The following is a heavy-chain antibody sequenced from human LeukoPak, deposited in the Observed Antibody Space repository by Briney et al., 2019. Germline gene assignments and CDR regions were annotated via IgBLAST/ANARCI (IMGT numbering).Heavy chain of an antibody. Sequence: PGGSLRLSCAASGFTFSSYWMSWVRQAPGKGLEWVANIKQDGSEKYYVDSVKGRFTISRDNAKNSLYLQMSSLRAEDTAVYYCARDLTYYYDSSGPQDYWGQGTLVTVSS. V-gene: IGHV3-7*01. CDR1: GFTFSSYW. D-gene: IGHD3-22*01. CDR2: IKQDGSEK. CDR3: ARDLTYYYDSSGPQDY. J-gene: IGHJ4*02.